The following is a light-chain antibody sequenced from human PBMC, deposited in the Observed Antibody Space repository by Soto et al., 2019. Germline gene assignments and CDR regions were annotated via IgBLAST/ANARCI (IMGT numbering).Light chain of an antibody. V-gene: IGKV1-12*01. CDR2: AAS. CDR3: QQANSFPIT. CDR1: QSISTW. Sequence: IQMTHSPSTLSASVGDRVTITCRASQSISTWLAWYQQKPGKAPNLLIYAASSLQSGVPSRFSGSESGTDFTLTISSLQPEDCAIYFCQQANSFPITFGQGTRLEIK. J-gene: IGKJ5*01.